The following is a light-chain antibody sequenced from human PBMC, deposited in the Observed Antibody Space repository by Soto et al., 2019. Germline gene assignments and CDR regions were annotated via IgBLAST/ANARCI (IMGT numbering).Light chain of an antibody. Sequence: SYELTQPPSVSVAPGKTAMITCGGNNIGSKSVHWYQQKPGQAPVLVIYYDSDRPSGIPERFSGSNSGNTATLTISRVDAGDEADYYCQVWDSSSDHPVFGGGTQLTVL. V-gene: IGLV3-21*04. J-gene: IGLJ2*01. CDR1: NIGSKS. CDR2: YDS. CDR3: QVWDSSSDHPV.